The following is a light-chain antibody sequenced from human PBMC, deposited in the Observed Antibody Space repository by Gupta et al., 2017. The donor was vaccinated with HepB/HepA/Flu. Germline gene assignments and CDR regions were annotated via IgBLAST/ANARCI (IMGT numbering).Light chain of an antibody. V-gene: IGKV2-24*01. CDR2: RIS. J-gene: IGKJ5*01. CDR3: MQTTHFPQVT. Sequence: TLSLLSSPVTLAQQASLSCRSSQSLVHSTGNTFLTWLHQRPGQPPRGLIYRISNRFSGVPDRFSGSGAGTDFTLTISRVEAEDVGVYYCMQTTHFPQVTFGQGTRLEIK. CDR1: QSLVHSTGNTF.